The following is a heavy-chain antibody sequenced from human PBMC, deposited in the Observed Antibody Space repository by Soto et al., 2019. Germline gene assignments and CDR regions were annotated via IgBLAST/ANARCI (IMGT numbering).Heavy chain of an antibody. CDR3: ARAITGTTVAFDI. Sequence: GASVKVSCKASGYTFTSYAMHWVRQAPGQRLEWMGWINAGNGNTKYSQKFQGRVTITRDTSASTAYMELSSLRSEDTAVYYCARAITGTTVAFDIWGQGTMVTVSS. CDR2: INAGNGNT. J-gene: IGHJ3*02. D-gene: IGHD1-7*01. V-gene: IGHV1-3*01. CDR1: GYTFTSYA.